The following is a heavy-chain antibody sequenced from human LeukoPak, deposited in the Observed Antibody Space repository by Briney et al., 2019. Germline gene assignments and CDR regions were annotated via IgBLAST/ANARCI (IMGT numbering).Heavy chain of an antibody. CDR3: ARGRYFDWFEGPNWFDP. CDR1: GGSISSGGYY. V-gene: IGHV4-31*03. J-gene: IGHJ5*02. Sequence: SQTLSLTCTVSGGSISSGGYYWSWIRQRPGKGLEWIGYIYYSGSTFYNPSLKSRFTISVDTSKNQFSLKLSSVTAADTAVDYCARGRYFDWFEGPNWFDPWGQGTLVTVSS. CDR2: IYYSGST. D-gene: IGHD3-9*01.